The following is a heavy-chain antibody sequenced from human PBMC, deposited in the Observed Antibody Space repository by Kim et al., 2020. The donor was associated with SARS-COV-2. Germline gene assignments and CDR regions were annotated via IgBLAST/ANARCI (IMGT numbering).Heavy chain of an antibody. CDR1: GYTVTYSY. J-gene: IGHJ1*01. CDR2: IYSGGNT. D-gene: IGHD3-22*01. CDR3: ATVVFYYDAGYFKN. V-gene: IGHV3-66*01. Sequence: GGSLRLSCAASGYTVTYSYMGWVRQAPGKGLEWVSFIYSGGNTIYADSVKGRLIISRDHSKNTLYLQMNSLRAEDTAVYYCATVVFYYDAGYFKNWSQCTLVIVSS.